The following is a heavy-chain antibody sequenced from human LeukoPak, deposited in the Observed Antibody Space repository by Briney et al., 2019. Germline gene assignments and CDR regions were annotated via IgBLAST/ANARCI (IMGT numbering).Heavy chain of an antibody. CDR2: IYTSGST. CDR1: GGSISSYY. D-gene: IGHD1-26*01. Sequence: PSETLSLTCTVSGGSISSYYWSWIRQPPGKGLEWIGYIYTSGSTNYTPSLKSRVTISVDTSKNQFSLKLSSVPAADTAVYYCARGGEGATPYYYYMDVWGKGTTVTVSS. CDR3: ARGGEGATPYYYYMDV. V-gene: IGHV4-4*09. J-gene: IGHJ6*03.